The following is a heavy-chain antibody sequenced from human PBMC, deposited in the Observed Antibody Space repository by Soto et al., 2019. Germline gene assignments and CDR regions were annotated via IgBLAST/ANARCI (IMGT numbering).Heavy chain of an antibody. J-gene: IGHJ4*02. D-gene: IGHD3-22*01. CDR3: AKEGGLIVAVRLDY. CDR1: GFTFSSYA. Sequence: PGGSLRLSCAASGFTFSSYAMSWVRQAPGKGLEWVSAISGSGGSTYYADSVKGRFTISRDNSKNTLYLQMNSLRAEDTAVYYRAKEGGLIVAVRLDYWGQGTLVTVSS. V-gene: IGHV3-23*01. CDR2: ISGSGGST.